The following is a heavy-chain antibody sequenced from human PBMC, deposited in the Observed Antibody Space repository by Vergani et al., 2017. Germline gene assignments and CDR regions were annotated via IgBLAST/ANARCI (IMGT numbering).Heavy chain of an antibody. CDR1: GASINNDFYY. CDR3: ARDNKQLRPRAFDL. D-gene: IGHD4-23*01. V-gene: IGHV4-61*02. J-gene: IGHJ3*01. CDR2: IYVSVIT. Sequence: QVQLQESGPGLVKPSQTLSLTCTVSGASINNDFYYWHWIRQPAGKGLEWIGRIYVSVITDYNSSIQSRVSMSVDTSKNQFSLTLTYVTAADTAVYYCARDNKQLRPRAFDLWGQGKMVTVSS.